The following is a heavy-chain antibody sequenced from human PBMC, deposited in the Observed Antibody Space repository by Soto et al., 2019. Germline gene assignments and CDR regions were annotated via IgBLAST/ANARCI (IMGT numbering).Heavy chain of an antibody. J-gene: IGHJ4*02. CDR2: IKQDGSEK. CDR3: ARDTRAYVVVVAAVDY. D-gene: IGHD2-15*01. V-gene: IGHV3-7*03. CDR1: GFTFSSYW. Sequence: GGSLRLSCAASGFTFSSYWVSWVRQAPGKGLEWVANIKQDGSEKYYVDSVKGRFTISRDNAKNSLYLQMNSLRAEDTAVYYCARDTRAYVVVVAAVDYWGQGTLVTVSS.